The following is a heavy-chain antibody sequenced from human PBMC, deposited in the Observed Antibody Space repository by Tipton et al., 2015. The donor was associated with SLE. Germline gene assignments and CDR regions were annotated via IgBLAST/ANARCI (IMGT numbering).Heavy chain of an antibody. D-gene: IGHD3-9*01. CDR3: ARGLYDILTGYYFDY. CDR2: INHSGST. CDR1: GGSFSGYY. V-gene: IGHV4-34*01. J-gene: IGHJ4*02. Sequence: TLSLTCAVYGGSFSGYYWSWIRQPPGKGLEWIGEINHSGSTNYNPSLKSRVTISVDTSKNQFSLKLSSATAADTAVYYCARGLYDILTGYYFDYWGQGTLVTVSS.